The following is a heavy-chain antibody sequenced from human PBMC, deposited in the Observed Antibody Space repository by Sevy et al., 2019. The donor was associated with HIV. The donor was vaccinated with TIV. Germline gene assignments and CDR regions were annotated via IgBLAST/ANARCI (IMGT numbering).Heavy chain of an antibody. Sequence: GGSLRLSCAASAFIFSNYNMNWVRQAPGKGLEWVSSISSSSNDIYYADSVKGRFTISRDNAKNSLYLQMNSLRAEDTAVFYRSRKMELLVPDYWGQGTLVTVSS. D-gene: IGHD2-21*02. CDR3: SRKMELLVPDY. CDR2: ISSSSNDI. J-gene: IGHJ4*02. CDR1: AFIFSNYN. V-gene: IGHV3-21*01.